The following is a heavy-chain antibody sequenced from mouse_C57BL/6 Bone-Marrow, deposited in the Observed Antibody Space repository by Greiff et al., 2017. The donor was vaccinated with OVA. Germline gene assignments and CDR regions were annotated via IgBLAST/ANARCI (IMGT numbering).Heavy chain of an antibody. CDR3: ARWGYGSEGAMDY. D-gene: IGHD1-1*01. Sequence: QVHVKQSGAELVRPGTSVKVSCKASGYAFTNYLIEWVKQRPGQGLEWIGVINPGSGGTNYNEKFKGKATLTADKSSSTAYMQLSSLTSEDSAVYFCARWGYGSEGAMDYWGQGTSVTVSS. J-gene: IGHJ4*01. CDR1: GYAFTNYL. CDR2: INPGSGGT. V-gene: IGHV1-54*01.